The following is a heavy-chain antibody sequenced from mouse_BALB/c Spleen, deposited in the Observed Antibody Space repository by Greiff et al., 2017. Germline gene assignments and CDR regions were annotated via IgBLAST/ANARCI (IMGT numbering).Heavy chain of an antibody. CDR1: GYTFTSYW. V-gene: IGHV1-5*01. D-gene: IGHD2-1*01. CDR3: TNGNLYWYFDV. Sequence: EVQLQQSGTVLARPGASVKMSCKASGYTFTSYWMHWVKQRPGQGLEWIGAIYPGNSDTSYNQKFKGKAKLTAVTSTSTAYMELSSLTNEDSAVYYCTNGNLYWYFDVWGAGTTVTVSS. CDR2: IYPGNSDT. J-gene: IGHJ1*01.